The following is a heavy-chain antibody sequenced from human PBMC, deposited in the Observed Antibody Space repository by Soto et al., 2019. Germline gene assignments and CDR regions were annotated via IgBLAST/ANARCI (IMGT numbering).Heavy chain of an antibody. CDR1: GYTFTGYY. Sequence: ASVKVSCKASGYTFTGYYMHWVRQAPGQGLEWMGWINPNSGGTNYAQKFQGRVTMTRDTSISTAYMELSRLRSDDTAVYYCARDLQWLVRGWFDPWGQGTLVTVSS. CDR3: ARDLQWLVRGWFDP. J-gene: IGHJ5*02. D-gene: IGHD6-19*01. V-gene: IGHV1-2*02. CDR2: INPNSGGT.